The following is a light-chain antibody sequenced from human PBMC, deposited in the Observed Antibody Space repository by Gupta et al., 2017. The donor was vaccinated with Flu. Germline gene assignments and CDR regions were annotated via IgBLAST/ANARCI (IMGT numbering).Light chain of an antibody. Sequence: QSVLTQPPSASGTPGQRVTISCSGSSSNIGSNYVYWYQPLPGTAPKLLIYRNNQRPSGVPDRFSGSKSGTSASLAISVLRSEDEADYYCAAWDDSRSAHVVFGGGTKLTVL. CDR2: RNN. CDR1: SSNIGSNY. J-gene: IGLJ2*01. V-gene: IGLV1-47*01. CDR3: AAWDDSRSAHVV.